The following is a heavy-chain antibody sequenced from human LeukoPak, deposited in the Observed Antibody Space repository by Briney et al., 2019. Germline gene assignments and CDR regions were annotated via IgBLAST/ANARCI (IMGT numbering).Heavy chain of an antibody. V-gene: IGHV3-9*01. D-gene: IGHD6-19*01. CDR3: AIKAGVAVAGSFDS. J-gene: IGHJ4*02. CDR1: GLPFDDYA. Sequence: GRSLRLSCAASGLPFDDYAIHWVRQRPGKGLEWVSGISWKSGNIGYADSVKGRFTTTRDNSQMSLHLQMNSLTIEDTALYYCAIKAGVAVAGSFDSWGQGTLVTVSS. CDR2: ISWKSGNI.